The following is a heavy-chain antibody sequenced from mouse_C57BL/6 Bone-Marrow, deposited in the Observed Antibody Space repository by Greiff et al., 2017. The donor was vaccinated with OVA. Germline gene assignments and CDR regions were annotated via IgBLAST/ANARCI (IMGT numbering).Heavy chain of an antibody. V-gene: IGHV1-26*01. J-gene: IGHJ4*01. CDR2: INPNNGGT. CDR1: GYTFTDYY. D-gene: IGHD2-4*01. Sequence: EVQLQQSGPELVKPGASVKISCKASGYTFTDYYMNWVKQSHGKSLEWIGDINPNNGGTSYNQKFKGKATLTVDKSSSTAYMELRSLTSEDSAVYYCAREGITMDYWGQGTSVTVSS. CDR3: AREGITMDY.